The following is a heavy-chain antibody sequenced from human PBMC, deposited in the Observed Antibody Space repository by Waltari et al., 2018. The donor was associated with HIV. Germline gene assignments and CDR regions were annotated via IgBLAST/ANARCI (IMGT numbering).Heavy chain of an antibody. D-gene: IGHD3-16*01. Sequence: EVQLVESGGGLVQPEESLRLSCAASGFVFSSSSMNWVRQVPGGGLEGILFISSSVSTIYYADFVKGRFTVSRDNAENSLYLQMNSLRDEDTAVYYCVRDPKTSWGELDYWGQGTLVAVSS. V-gene: IGHV3-48*02. CDR3: VRDPKTSWGELDY. CDR2: ISSSVSTI. J-gene: IGHJ4*02. CDR1: GFVFSSSS.